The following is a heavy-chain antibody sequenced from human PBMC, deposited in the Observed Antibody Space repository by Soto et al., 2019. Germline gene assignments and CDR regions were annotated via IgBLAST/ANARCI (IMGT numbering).Heavy chain of an antibody. V-gene: IGHV5-51*01. CDR3: ARHGVGDTLPPEPDY. D-gene: IGHD3-9*01. Sequence: GESLKISCKGSGYSFTSYWIGWVRQMPGKGLEWMGIIYPGDSDTRYSPSFQGQVTISADKSISTAYLQWSSLKASDTATYYCARHGVGDTLPPEPDYWGEGNLVTVSS. CDR1: GYSFTSYW. CDR2: IYPGDSDT. J-gene: IGHJ4*02.